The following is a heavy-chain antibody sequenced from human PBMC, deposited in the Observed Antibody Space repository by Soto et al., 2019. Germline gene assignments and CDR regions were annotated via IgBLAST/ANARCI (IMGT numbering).Heavy chain of an antibody. V-gene: IGHV1-18*01. CDR3: ARNGGGGNPMLFDP. J-gene: IGHJ5*02. CDR2: ISAYNGNT. CDR1: GYTFTSYG. Sequence: QVQLVQSGAEVKKPGASVKVSCKASGYTFTSYGISGVRQAPGQGIEWMVWISAYNGNTNYAQKRQGRVTMTTATSTSTAYRELRSLRSDDTAVYYGARNGGGGNPMLFDPWGQGTLVTVAS. D-gene: IGHD2-15*01.